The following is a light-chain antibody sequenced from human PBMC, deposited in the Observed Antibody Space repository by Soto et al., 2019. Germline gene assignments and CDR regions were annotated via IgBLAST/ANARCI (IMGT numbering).Light chain of an antibody. CDR1: QGISNY. CDR3: QQLNRYPFT. V-gene: IGKV1-9*01. Sequence: DIQLTQSPSFLSASVGDRVTITCRASQGISNYLAWYQQKPGRAPKLLIYAASTLQTGVPSRFSGRGSGTEFTLTISSLQTEDFATYYCQQLNRYPFTFGPGTKVDIK. J-gene: IGKJ3*01. CDR2: AAS.